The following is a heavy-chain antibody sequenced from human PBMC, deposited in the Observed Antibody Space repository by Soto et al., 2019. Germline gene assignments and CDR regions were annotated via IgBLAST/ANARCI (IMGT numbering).Heavy chain of an antibody. CDR3: ARGGAARPDY. V-gene: IGHV3-48*02. J-gene: IGHJ4*02. CDR1: GFTFSNYG. CDR2: ISSSRTTM. D-gene: IGHD6-6*01. Sequence: GGSLRLSCAVSGFTFSNYGMNWVRQAPGKGLAWVSYISSSRTTMQYADSVKGRFTISRDNAKNLLYLQMNSLRDEDTAVYYCARGGAARPDYWGQGTLVTVSS.